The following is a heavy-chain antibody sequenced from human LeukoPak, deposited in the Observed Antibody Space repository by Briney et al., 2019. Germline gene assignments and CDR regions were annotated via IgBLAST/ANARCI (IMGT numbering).Heavy chain of an antibody. CDR3: ATFGYSGYDYVRQVGFDP. D-gene: IGHD5-12*01. CDR2: ISYDGSNK. CDR1: GFTFSSYG. Sequence: GGSLRLSCAASGFTFSSYGMHWVRQAPGKGLEWVAVISYDGSNKYYADSVKGRFTISRDNSKNTLYLQMNSLRAEDTAVYYCATFGYSGYDYVRQVGFDPWGXGTLXTVSS. V-gene: IGHV3-30*03. J-gene: IGHJ5*02.